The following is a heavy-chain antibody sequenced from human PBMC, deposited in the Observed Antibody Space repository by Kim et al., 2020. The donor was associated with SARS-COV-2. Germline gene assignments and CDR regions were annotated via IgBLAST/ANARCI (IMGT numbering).Heavy chain of an antibody. Sequence: KSRVTISVDTSKNQFSLKLSSVPAADTAVYYCAGSARGLWFGELTGYYFDYWGQGTLVTVSS. D-gene: IGHD3-10*01. CDR3: AGSARGLWFGELTGYYFDY. J-gene: IGHJ4*02. V-gene: IGHV4-39*01.